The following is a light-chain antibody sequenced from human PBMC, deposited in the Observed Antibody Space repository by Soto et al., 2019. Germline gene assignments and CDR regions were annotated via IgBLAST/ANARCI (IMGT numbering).Light chain of an antibody. J-gene: IGLJ3*02. Sequence: QLVLTQPPSASGAPGQRVTISCSGSSSDIGSSYVYWYQQLPGTAPKLLVFRDNQRASGVPDRISGSKSGTSASLAISGLRSEDEADYYCAAWDDSLGGPWVFGGGTKLTVL. CDR1: SSDIGSSY. CDR2: RDN. CDR3: AAWDDSLGGPWV. V-gene: IGLV1-47*01.